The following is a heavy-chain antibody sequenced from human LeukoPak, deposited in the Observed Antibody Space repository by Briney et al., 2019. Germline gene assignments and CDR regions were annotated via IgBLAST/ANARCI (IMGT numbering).Heavy chain of an antibody. CDR1: GFTFGDYA. CDR2: IGWNSGGI. CDR3: VKVTAAGFVDH. J-gene: IGHJ4*02. Sequence: PGGSLRLSCAASGFTFGDYAMHWVRQAPGKGLEWVSGIGWNSGGIVYADSVKGRFTISRDNAKNSLYLQMNSLGAEDTAFYYCVKVTAAGFVDHWGQGTLVTVSS. V-gene: IGHV3-9*01. D-gene: IGHD6-13*01.